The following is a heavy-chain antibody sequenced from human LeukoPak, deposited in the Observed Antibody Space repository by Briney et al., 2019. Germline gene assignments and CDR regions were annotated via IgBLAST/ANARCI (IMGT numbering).Heavy chain of an antibody. CDR3: ARETTTGYSSSWYSNAFDI. J-gene: IGHJ3*02. V-gene: IGHV4-39*07. CDR2: IYYSGST. D-gene: IGHD6-13*01. CDR1: GDSISSSSYY. Sequence: SETLSLTCTVSGDSISSSSYYWGWIRQPPGKGLEWIGSIYYSGSTYYNPSLKSRVTISVDTSKNQFSLKLSSVTAADTAVYYCARETTTGYSSSWYSNAFDIWGQGTMVTVSS.